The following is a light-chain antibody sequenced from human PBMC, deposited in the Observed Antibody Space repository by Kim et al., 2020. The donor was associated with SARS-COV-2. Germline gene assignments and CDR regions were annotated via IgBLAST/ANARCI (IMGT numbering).Light chain of an antibody. CDR1: QSVSSNY. J-gene: IGKJ1*01. CDR3: QQYSSSPAT. Sequence: EIVLTQSPGTLSLSPGERATLSCRASQSVSSNYLAWYQQKPGQAPRLLIYGASSRATGIPDRFSGSGSGTDFTLTITRLEPEEFAVYYCQQYSSSPATFGQGTKVEVK. V-gene: IGKV3-20*01. CDR2: GAS.